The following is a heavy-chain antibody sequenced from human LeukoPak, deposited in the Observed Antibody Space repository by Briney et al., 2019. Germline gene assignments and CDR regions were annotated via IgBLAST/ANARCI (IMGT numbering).Heavy chain of an antibody. J-gene: IGHJ4*02. Sequence: PSETLFLTCTVSGGYISDYYWSWIRQPPGKGLEWIGVIHYSGSTHYSPSLKSRVTMSVATSNNQFSLNLTSVTAADTAIYYCVRHSGAYPRYFDYWGQGTLVTVSS. CDR3: VRHSGAYPRYFDY. CDR1: GGYISDYY. CDR2: IHYSGST. D-gene: IGHD1-26*01. V-gene: IGHV4-59*08.